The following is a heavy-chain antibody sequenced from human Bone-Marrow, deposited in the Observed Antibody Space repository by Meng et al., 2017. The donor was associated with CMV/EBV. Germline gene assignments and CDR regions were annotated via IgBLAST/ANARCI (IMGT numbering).Heavy chain of an antibody. J-gene: IGHJ6*02. Sequence: ASVKVSCKASGYTFTGYYMHWVRQAPGQGLEWMGWINPNSGGTNYAQKFQGRVTMTRDTSISTAYMELSRLRSDDTAVYYCARDSCSSTSCYIYYYYGMDVWGQGTTVTVSS. CDR1: GYTFTGYY. D-gene: IGHD2-2*02. V-gene: IGHV1-2*02. CDR2: INPNSGGT. CDR3: ARDSCSSTSCYIYYYYGMDV.